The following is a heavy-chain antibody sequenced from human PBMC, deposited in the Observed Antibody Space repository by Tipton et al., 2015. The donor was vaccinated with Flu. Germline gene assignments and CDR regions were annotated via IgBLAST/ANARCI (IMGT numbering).Heavy chain of an antibody. CDR3: VARLGLWGYDSWSDYPQAGVFDL. D-gene: IGHD3-3*01. Sequence: TLSLTCIVSGGSISSSNHYWGWIRQPPGKGLEWIGSVYYSGSTYYNPSLKSRVTISVDMSKNQLSLKLSSVTAADTAVYYCVARLGLWGYDSWSDYPQAGVFDLWGQGTMVTVSS. V-gene: IGHV4-39*01. J-gene: IGHJ3*01. CDR1: GGSISSSNHY. CDR2: VYYSGST.